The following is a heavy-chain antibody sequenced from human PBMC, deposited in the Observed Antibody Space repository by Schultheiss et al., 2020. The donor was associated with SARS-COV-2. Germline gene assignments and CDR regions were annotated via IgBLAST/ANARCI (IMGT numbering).Heavy chain of an antibody. CDR1: GFTFSSYA. D-gene: IGHD2-15*01. Sequence: GGSLRLSCAASGFTFSSYAMHWVRQAPGKGLEWVAVISYDGSNKYYADSVKGRFTISRDNSKNTLYLQMNSLRAEDTAVYYCARDATYSKYYFDYWGQGTLVTVSS. V-gene: IGHV3-30*04. CDR2: ISYDGSNK. J-gene: IGHJ4*02. CDR3: ARDATYSKYYFDY.